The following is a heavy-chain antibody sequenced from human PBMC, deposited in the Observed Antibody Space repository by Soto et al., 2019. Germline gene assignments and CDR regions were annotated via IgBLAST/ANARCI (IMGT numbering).Heavy chain of an antibody. CDR1: GFTFSRFE. CDR2: ISSSGSTA. D-gene: IGHD3-10*01. CDR3: TRAAWFPYLSFY. J-gene: IGHJ4*02. V-gene: IGHV3-48*03. Sequence: GGSLRLSCAASGFTFSRFELHWVRQAPGKGLEWISYISSSGSTAYYASSVEGRFTISRDNANNSVYLQMDSLRAEDPALYYCTRAAWFPYLSFYWGQGALVTVSS.